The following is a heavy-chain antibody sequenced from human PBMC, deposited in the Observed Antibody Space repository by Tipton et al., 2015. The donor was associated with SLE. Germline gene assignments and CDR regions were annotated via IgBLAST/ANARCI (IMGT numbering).Heavy chain of an antibody. J-gene: IGHJ4*02. Sequence: TLSLTCTVSGVSVSSGGYYWSWIRQPAGKGLEWIGRIYSSGSTIYNPSLKSRLTLSLDTSKNQFSLRVRSVTAADTAVYYCARGGGSYYDYWGQGTLVTVSS. CDR2: IYSSGST. D-gene: IGHD1-26*01. CDR3: ARGGGSYYDY. V-gene: IGHV4-61*02. CDR1: GVSVSSGGYY.